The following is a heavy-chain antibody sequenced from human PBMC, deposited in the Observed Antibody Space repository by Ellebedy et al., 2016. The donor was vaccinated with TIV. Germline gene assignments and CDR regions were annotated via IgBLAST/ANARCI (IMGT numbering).Heavy chain of an antibody. J-gene: IGHJ3*02. Sequence: GESLKISCAASGFTFSNFNMNWVRQAPGKGLEWVSYISSGSITVDYADSVKGRFTISRDNAKNSLSLQMNSLRAEETAVYYCVRDGYHGSGGDIWGQGTMVTVSS. CDR3: VRDGYHGSGGDI. CDR1: GFTFSNFN. V-gene: IGHV3-48*04. D-gene: IGHD3-10*01. CDR2: ISSGSITV.